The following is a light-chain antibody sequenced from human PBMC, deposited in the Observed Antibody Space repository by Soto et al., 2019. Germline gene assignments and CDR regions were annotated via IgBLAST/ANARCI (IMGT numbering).Light chain of an antibody. Sequence: DIQMTQSPSAMSASLGDRVTITCRASQGISNSLAWFQQKPGKVPKRLIYGASTLQSGAPSRFSGSASGAAFTLTISSLQPEDFATYYCLQYNSYPFTFGGGTKL. CDR2: GAS. CDR3: LQYNSYPFT. CDR1: QGISNS. J-gene: IGKJ4*01. V-gene: IGKV1-17*03.